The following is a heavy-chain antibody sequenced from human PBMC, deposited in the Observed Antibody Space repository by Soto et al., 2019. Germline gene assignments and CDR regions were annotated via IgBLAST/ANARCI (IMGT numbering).Heavy chain of an antibody. J-gene: IGHJ4*02. Sequence: QVQLVQSGAEVEKPGASVKVSCKASGYTFTTYDFNWVRQAPGHGLEWMGWMNPDTGNTGYAQKFPGRVTMTRDTSISTAFMALSGLTAEDTAVYYCARALGYSSTSRLDLWGQGTLVTVSS. V-gene: IGHV1-8*01. CDR2: MNPDTGNT. CDR3: ARALGYSSTSRLDL. CDR1: GYTFTTYD. D-gene: IGHD6-19*01.